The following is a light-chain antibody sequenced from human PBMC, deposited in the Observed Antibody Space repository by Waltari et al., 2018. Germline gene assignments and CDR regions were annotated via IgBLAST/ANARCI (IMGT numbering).Light chain of an antibody. Sequence: QSVLTQPPSMSGAPGQRVSISFAGRNSNIGGYYVQWYPQLPGMAPTLLIFETYKRPAWVSDRLSVSQVVTSASLTITGRQSEDEADYYCQSYDNDLNTFLFGGGTRLTVL. CDR3: QSYDNDLNTFL. CDR2: ETY. J-gene: IGLJ2*01. V-gene: IGLV1-40*01. CDR1: NSNIGGYY.